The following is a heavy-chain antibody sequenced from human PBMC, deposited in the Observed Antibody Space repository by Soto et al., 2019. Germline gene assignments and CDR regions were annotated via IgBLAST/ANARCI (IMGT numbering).Heavy chain of an antibody. V-gene: IGHV3-7*01. CDR2: IREDGGEK. D-gene: IGHD3-10*01. CDR1: GLTFSSYW. Sequence: EEQLVESGGGLVQPGGSLRLSCAASGLTFSSYWMTWVRQAPGKGLEWVANIREDGGEKNYVDSVKGRFTISRDNAKNSLSLQMNSLRVEDTAVYYCARGEAGGDDPLGQGTRVTVSS. J-gene: IGHJ5*02. CDR3: ARGEAGGDDP.